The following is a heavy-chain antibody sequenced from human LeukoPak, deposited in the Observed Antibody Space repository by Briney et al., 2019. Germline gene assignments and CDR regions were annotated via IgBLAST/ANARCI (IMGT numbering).Heavy chain of an antibody. CDR2: ISDSGGST. D-gene: IGHD1-26*01. CDR1: GFPFSSYA. Sequence: GGSLRLSCSASGFPFSSYAMHWVRQAPGKGLEYVSAISDSGGSTYYADSVKGRFTISRDNSKNTLYLQMSSLRAEDTAVYYCAKNLMGDAAYSWYFDLWGRGTLVTVSS. CDR3: AKNLMGDAAYSWYFDL. V-gene: IGHV3-64D*09. J-gene: IGHJ2*01.